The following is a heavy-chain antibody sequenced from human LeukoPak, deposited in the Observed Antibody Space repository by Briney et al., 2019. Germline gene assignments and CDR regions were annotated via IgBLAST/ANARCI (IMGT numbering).Heavy chain of an antibody. D-gene: IGHD6-13*01. CDR1: GGSISSGSYY. Sequence: SETLSLTCTVSGGSISSGSYYWSWIRQPPGKGLEWIGEINHSESTNYNPSLKSRVTISVDTSKNQFSLKLSSVTAADTAVYYCARRLGYSSSWYLAYNWFDPWGQGTLVTVSS. CDR3: ARRLGYSSSWYLAYNWFDP. CDR2: INHSEST. J-gene: IGHJ5*02. V-gene: IGHV4-39*07.